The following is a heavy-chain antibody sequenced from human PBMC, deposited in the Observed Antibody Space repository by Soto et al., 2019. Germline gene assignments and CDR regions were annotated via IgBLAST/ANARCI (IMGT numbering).Heavy chain of an antibody. Sequence: PGEPLKISCKGSGYSFTSYWISWVRQMPGKGLEWMGRIDPSDSYTNYSPSFQGHVTISADKSISTAYLQWSSLKASDTAMYYCARLPAGIVGATLDFDYWGQGTLVTVSS. J-gene: IGHJ4*02. CDR3: ARLPAGIVGATLDFDY. CDR2: IDPSDSYT. D-gene: IGHD1-26*01. V-gene: IGHV5-10-1*01. CDR1: GYSFTSYW.